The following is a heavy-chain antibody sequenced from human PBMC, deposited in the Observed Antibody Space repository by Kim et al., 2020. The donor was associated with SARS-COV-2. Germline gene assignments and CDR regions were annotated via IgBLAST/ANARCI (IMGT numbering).Heavy chain of an antibody. CDR3: ASMTASGY. V-gene: IGHV3-21*01. J-gene: IGHJ4*02. CDR2: SRYI. D-gene: IGHD2-21*02. Sequence: SRYIYYAEPVKGRFTISRDNTKNSLYLQMNRLGAEDTAVYYCASMTASGYWGQGTLVTVSS.